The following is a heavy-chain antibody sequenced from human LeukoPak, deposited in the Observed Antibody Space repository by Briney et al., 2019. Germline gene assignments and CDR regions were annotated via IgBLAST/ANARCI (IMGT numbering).Heavy chain of an antibody. J-gene: IGHJ3*02. Sequence: GRSLRLSCAASGFTFSSYGMHWVRQAPGKGLEWVAVIWYDGSNKNYADSVKGRFTISRDNSKNTLYLQMNSLRAEDTAVYYCARASVLRYFDWLLFDAFDIWGQGTMVTVSS. CDR2: IWYDGSNK. CDR1: GFTFSSYG. V-gene: IGHV3-33*01. CDR3: ARASVLRYFDWLLFDAFDI. D-gene: IGHD3-9*01.